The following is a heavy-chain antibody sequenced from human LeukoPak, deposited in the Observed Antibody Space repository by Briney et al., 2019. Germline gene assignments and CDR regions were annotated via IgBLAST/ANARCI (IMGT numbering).Heavy chain of an antibody. V-gene: IGHV3-30*02. CDR1: GFDFSNVG. CDR2: IRFDGSDK. J-gene: IGHJ4*02. D-gene: IGHD3-10*01. Sequence: GGSLRLSCAASGFDFSNVGIHWVRQAPGKGLEWVAFIRFDGSDKYYADSVKGRFTISRDNSEKMLYLQMNSLRVEDTAVYYCAKDRLDTMLRGRYYFDSRGQGTLVTVSS. CDR3: AKDRLDTMLRGRYYFDS.